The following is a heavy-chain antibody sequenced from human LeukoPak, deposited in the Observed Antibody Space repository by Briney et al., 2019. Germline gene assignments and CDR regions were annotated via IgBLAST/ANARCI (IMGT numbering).Heavy chain of an antibody. J-gene: IGHJ6*04. CDR3: ARDQERTIFWSAPGV. CDR1: GYTFTGYH. V-gene: IGHV1-2*06. D-gene: IGHD3-3*01. Sequence: ASVKVSCKASGYTFTGYHIHWVRQAPGQGLEWMGRINPNSGGTNYAQKFQGRVTMTRDTSISTAYMELSRLRSDDTAVYYCARDQERTIFWSAPGVWGKGTTVTVSS. CDR2: INPNSGGT.